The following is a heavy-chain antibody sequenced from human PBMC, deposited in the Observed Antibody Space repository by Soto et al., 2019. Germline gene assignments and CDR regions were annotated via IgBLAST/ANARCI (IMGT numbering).Heavy chain of an antibody. J-gene: IGHJ4*02. CDR1: GFTFSSYA. CDR3: PRDYGP. CDR2: ISYDGTNK. Sequence: QVQLVESGGGVVQPGRSLRVSCAASGFTFSSYAMHWVRQAPGKGLEWVAVISYDGTNKYYAEYVKGRFTISRDNSKNTLYVQMNSLRAEDTAVYYCPRDYGPWGQGTLVTVSS. D-gene: IGHD3-10*01. V-gene: IGHV3-30-3*01.